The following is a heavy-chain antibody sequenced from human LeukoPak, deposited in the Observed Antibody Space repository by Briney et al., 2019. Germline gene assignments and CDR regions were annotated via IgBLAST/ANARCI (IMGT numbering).Heavy chain of an antibody. D-gene: IGHD6-19*01. CDR1: GYTFTSYD. Sequence: GASVKVSCKASGYTFTSYDINWVRQATGQGLEWMGWMNPNSGNTGYAQKFQGRVTMTRNTSISTAYMELSSLRSEDTAVYYCATTAKFGSGWYFEETPMADYWGQGTLVTVSS. J-gene: IGHJ4*02. V-gene: IGHV1-8*01. CDR2: MNPNSGNT. CDR3: ATTAKFGSGWYFEETPMADY.